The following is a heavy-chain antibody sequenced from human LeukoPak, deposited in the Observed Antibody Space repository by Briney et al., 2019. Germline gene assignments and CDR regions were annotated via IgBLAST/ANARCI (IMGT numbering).Heavy chain of an antibody. J-gene: IGHJ4*02. D-gene: IGHD5-12*01. CDR3: AKGDIVEPTTFDY. CDR2: IYSSGTT. V-gene: IGHV4-39*07. Sequence: PSETLSLNCTVSGDSFIRSRFFWGWIRQPPGKRLEWVGSIYSSGTTYYNPSLKSRVTISVDTSGNQLSLGLTSVTAADTAVYYCAKGDIVEPTTFDYWGQGTPATVSS. CDR1: GDSFIRSRFF.